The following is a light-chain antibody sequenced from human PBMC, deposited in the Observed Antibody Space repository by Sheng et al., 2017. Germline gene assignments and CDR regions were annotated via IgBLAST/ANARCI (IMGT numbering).Light chain of an antibody. CDR1: QSVSNY. Sequence: EIVMTQSPATLSVSPGGRTTLSCRASQSVSNYLAWYQQKPGQAPRLLIYGASTRATGIPDRFSGSGSGTDFTLTISRLEPEDFAVYYCQQYGSSLPWTFGRTGTKVEIK. J-gene: IGKJ1*01. CDR2: GAS. CDR3: QQYGSSLPWT. V-gene: IGKV3-20*01.